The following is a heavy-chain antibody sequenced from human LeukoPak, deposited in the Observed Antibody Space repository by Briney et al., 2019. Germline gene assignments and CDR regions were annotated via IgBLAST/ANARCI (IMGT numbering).Heavy chain of an antibody. V-gene: IGHV3-30-3*01. CDR1: GLTFSSYA. Sequence: GGSLRLSCAASGLTFSSYAMHWVRQAPGKGLEWVSVISYDGSNKYYADSVKGRFTISRDNSKNTLYLQMNSLRAEDTAVYYCARASRAYGISWPPDYWGQGTLVTVSS. CDR3: ARASRAYGISWPPDY. CDR2: ISYDGSNK. D-gene: IGHD6-13*01. J-gene: IGHJ4*02.